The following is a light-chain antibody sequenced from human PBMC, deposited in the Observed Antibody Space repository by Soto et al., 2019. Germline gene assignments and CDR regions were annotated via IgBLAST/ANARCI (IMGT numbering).Light chain of an antibody. CDR2: EVT. Sequence: QSVLTHPASLSASPGQSIAISCTGTSSDVGGYDYVSWYQQHPDKAPKLMIYEVTKRPSGVSNRFSGSKSGNTASLTISGLQPEDEADYYCSSHTSGSTRVFGSGTKVTVL. CDR1: SSDVGGYDY. J-gene: IGLJ1*01. V-gene: IGLV2-14*01. CDR3: SSHTSGSTRV.